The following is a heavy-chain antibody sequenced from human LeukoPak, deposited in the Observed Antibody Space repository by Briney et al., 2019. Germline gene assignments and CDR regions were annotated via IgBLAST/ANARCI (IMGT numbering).Heavy chain of an antibody. CDR1: GGSISRYY. CDR2: IYSSGST. J-gene: IGHJ5*02. Sequence: SDTLSLTCTVSGGSISRYYWSWIRQPAGKGLEWIGRIYSSGSTNYNPPLKSRVTMSIDPSKNQFSLKLNSVTAADTAIYYCARDQWWDLQRIWFDPWGQGTLVTVSS. D-gene: IGHD2-15*01. CDR3: ARDQWWDLQRIWFDP. V-gene: IGHV4-4*07.